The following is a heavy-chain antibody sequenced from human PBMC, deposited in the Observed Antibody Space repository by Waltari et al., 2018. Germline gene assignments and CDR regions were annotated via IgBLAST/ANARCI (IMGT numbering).Heavy chain of an antibody. Sequence: ATGQGLGCMRWMNPNSGNKGYAQKFQGRVTMTRNTSISTAYMELSSLRSEDTAVYYCARGPKGDYYGMDVWGQGTTVTVSS. J-gene: IGHJ6*02. V-gene: IGHV1-8*01. CDR3: ARGPKGDYYGMDV. CDR2: MNPNSGNK.